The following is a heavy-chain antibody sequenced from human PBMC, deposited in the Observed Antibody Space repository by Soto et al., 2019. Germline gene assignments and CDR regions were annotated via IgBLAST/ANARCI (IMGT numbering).Heavy chain of an antibody. Sequence: EVQLVQSGAEVKKPGESLRISCKGSGYSFTNNWISWVRQMPGKGLEWMGRIDPRDSYTNYSPSFQGHVTISVDKSDNPSYLQWSSLTASDTAMYFCARSYCLPNICYNVYFDYWGRGTLVTVSS. D-gene: IGHD2-2*02. V-gene: IGHV5-10-1*03. CDR2: IDPRDSYT. CDR1: GYSFTNNW. J-gene: IGHJ4*01. CDR3: ARSYCLPNICYNVYFDY.